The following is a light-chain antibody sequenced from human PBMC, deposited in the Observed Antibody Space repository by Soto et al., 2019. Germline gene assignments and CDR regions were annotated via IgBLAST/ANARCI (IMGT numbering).Light chain of an antibody. Sequence: IQMIQSPSSLSASVEDRVTITCRASQSISSYLNWYQQKPGKAPKLLIYAASSLQSGVPSRFSGSGSGTDFTLTISSLQPADFAIYYCQQRISWPLTFGGGTKVDNK. CDR1: QSISSY. J-gene: IGKJ4*01. CDR2: AAS. CDR3: QQRISWPLT. V-gene: IGKV1-39*01.